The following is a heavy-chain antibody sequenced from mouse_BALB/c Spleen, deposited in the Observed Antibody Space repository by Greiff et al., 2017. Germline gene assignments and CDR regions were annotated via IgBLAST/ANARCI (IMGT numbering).Heavy chain of an antibody. CDR3: ARSTMITTGDY. CDR2: IYPGSGNT. Sequence: QVHVKQSGAELVRPGTSVKISCKASGYAFTNYWLGWVKQRPGHGLEWIGDIYPGSGNTYYNEKFKGKATLTADKSSSTAYMQLSSLTSEDSAVYFCARSTMITTGDYWGQGTTLTVSS. J-gene: IGHJ2*01. CDR1: GYAFTNYW. D-gene: IGHD2-4*01. V-gene: IGHV1-63*01.